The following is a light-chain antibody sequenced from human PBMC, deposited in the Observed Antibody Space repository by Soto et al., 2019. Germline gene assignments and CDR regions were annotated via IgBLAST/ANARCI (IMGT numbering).Light chain of an antibody. V-gene: IGKV3-20*01. CDR3: QQYVNSPVT. CDR1: QRVNSSY. CDR2: GAS. Sequence: EIDLTQSPDTLYLSPGEGATLSCRASQRVNSSYLAWYQQKPGQAPRLLISGASDRATGVPARVSGSGYGTDFTLSISRLEPEDFAVYYCQQYVNSPVTFGQGTKLQIK. J-gene: IGKJ2*01.